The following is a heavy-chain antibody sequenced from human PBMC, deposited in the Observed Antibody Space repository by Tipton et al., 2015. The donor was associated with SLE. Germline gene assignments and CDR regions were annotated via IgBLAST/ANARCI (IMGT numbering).Heavy chain of an antibody. J-gene: IGHJ4*02. V-gene: IGHV3-23*01. D-gene: IGHD1-26*01. CDR3: ARDRHPMGDFDY. CDR1: GFSFSSYA. CDR2: ITGSGAST. Sequence: GSLRPSCAASGFSFSSYAMTWVRQAPGKGLEWVSAITGSGASTYYADSVRGRFIISRDNAKNSLYLQMNSLRAEDTAVYYCARDRHPMGDFDYWGQGTLVTVSS.